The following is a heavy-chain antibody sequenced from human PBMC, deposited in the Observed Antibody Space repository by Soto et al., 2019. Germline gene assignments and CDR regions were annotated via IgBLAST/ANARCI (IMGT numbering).Heavy chain of an antibody. CDR1: GYTFTGYY. Sequence: GASVKVSCKASGYTFTGYYMHWVRQAPGQGLEWMGWINPNSGGTNYAQKFQGWVTMTRDTSISTAYMELSRLRSDDTAVYYCARGVVVPAAMPGGEIEYYYYGMDVWGQGTTVTVSS. D-gene: IGHD2-2*01. V-gene: IGHV1-2*04. J-gene: IGHJ6*02. CDR3: ARGVVVPAAMPGGEIEYYYYGMDV. CDR2: INPNSGGT.